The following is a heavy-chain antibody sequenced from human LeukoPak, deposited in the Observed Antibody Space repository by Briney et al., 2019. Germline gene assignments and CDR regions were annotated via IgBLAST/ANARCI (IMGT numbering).Heavy chain of an antibody. J-gene: IGHJ4*02. CDR2: ISSSSSYI. Sequence: KTGGSLRLSCAASGFTFSSYSMNWVRQAPGKGLEWVSSISSSSSYIYYADSVKGRFTISRDNAKKSLYLQMNSLRDEDTAVYYCARLHCCGGSCRDYWGQGTLVTVSS. CDR1: GFTFSSYS. CDR3: ARLHCCGGSCRDY. D-gene: IGHD2-15*01. V-gene: IGHV3-21*01.